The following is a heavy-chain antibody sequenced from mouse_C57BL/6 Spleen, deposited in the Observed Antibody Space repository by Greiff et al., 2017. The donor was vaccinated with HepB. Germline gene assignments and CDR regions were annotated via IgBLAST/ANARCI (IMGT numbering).Heavy chain of an antibody. CDR3: ARKFPYYYGSSWGYFDV. CDR1: GYTFTSYG. D-gene: IGHD1-1*01. CDR2: IYPRSGNT. V-gene: IGHV1-81*01. J-gene: IGHJ1*03. Sequence: VQVVESGAELARPGASVKLSCKASGYTFTSYGISWVKQRTGQGLEWIGEIYPRSGNTYYNEKFKGKATLTADKSSSTAYMELRSLTSEDSAVYFCARKFPYYYGSSWGYFDVWGTGTTVTVSS.